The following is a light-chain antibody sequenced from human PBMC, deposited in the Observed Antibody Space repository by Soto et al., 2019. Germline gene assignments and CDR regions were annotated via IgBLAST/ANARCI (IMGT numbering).Light chain of an antibody. CDR1: QSINGR. V-gene: IGKV1-5*03. CDR3: QQYNTYRK. Sequence: DVQLTQSPSTLSASVGDRVTVTCRASQSINGRLAWFQQKPGKAPKLLIYEASSLESGVPSRFSGSGSGTEFTLTISSLQPDDFATYYCQQYNTYRKFGQGTKVEIK. J-gene: IGKJ1*01. CDR2: EAS.